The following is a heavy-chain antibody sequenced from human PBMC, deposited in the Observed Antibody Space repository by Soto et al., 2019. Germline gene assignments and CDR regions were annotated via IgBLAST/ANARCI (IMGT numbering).Heavy chain of an antibody. CDR2: IYYSGST. Sequence: PSETLSLACTVSGGSISSYYWSWIRQPPGKGLEWIGYIYYSGSTNYNPSLKSRVTISVDTSKSQFSLKLSSVTAADTAVYYCAISYPGRRGGNCIDLWGQAILVSGSS. CDR3: AISYPGRRGGNCIDL. CDR1: GGSISSYY. V-gene: IGHV4-59*01. J-gene: IGHJ5*02. D-gene: IGHD3-10*01.